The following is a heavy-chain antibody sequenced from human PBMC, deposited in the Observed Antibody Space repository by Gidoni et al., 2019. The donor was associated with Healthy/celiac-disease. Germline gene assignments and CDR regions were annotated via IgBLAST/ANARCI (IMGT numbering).Heavy chain of an antibody. V-gene: IGHV1-69*04. Sequence: QVQLVQSGAEVKKPGSSVKVSCKASGGTFSSYAISWVRQAPGQGLEWMGRIIPILGIANYAQKFQGRVTITADKSTSTAYMELSSLRSEDTAVYYCARAVCSSTSCVGATAQENYWGQGTLVTVSS. CDR3: ARAVCSSTSCVGATAQENY. CDR1: GGTFSSYA. J-gene: IGHJ4*02. D-gene: IGHD2-2*01. CDR2: IIPILGIA.